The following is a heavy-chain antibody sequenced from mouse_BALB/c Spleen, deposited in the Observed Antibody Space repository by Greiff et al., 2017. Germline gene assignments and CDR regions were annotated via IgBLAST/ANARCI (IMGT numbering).Heavy chain of an antibody. V-gene: IGHV7-3*02. CDR1: GFTFTDYY. CDR2: IRNKANGYTT. D-gene: IGHD1-1*01. CDR3: AGGDYGGRSWGFAY. Sequence: EVHLVESGGGLVQPGGSLRLSCATSGFTFTDYYMSWVRQPPGKALEWLGFIRNKANGYTTEYSASVKGRFTISRDNSQSILYLQMNTLRAEDSATYYCAGGDYGGRSWGFAYWGQGTLVTVSA. J-gene: IGHJ3*01.